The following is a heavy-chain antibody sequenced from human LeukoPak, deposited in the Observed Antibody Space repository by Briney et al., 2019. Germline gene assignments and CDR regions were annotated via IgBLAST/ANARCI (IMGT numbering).Heavy chain of an antibody. CDR1: GGSISGNH. Sequence: SETLSLTCTVSGGSISGNHWSWVRRPPGKGLEWIGCIYYSGSTNYNPSLKSRVTISVDTSKNQFSLKLRSVTAADTAVYYCARDQRTVGYYGMDVWGRGTTVTVSS. D-gene: IGHD1-26*01. J-gene: IGHJ6*02. CDR2: IYYSGST. V-gene: IGHV4-59*01. CDR3: ARDQRTVGYYGMDV.